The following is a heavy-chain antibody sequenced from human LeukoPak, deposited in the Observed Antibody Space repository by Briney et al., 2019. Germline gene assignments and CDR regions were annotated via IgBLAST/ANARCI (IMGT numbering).Heavy chain of an antibody. CDR3: ARDRCSSTSCYGPLEYNWFDP. V-gene: IGHV4-4*07. Sequence: SETLSLTCTVSGGSISSYYWSWLRQPAGKGLEWIGRIYTSGSTNYNPSLKSRVTMSVDTSKNQFSLKLSSVTAADTAVYYCARDRCSSTSCYGPLEYNWFDPWGQGTPVTVSS. D-gene: IGHD2-2*01. CDR2: IYTSGST. CDR1: GGSISSYY. J-gene: IGHJ5*02.